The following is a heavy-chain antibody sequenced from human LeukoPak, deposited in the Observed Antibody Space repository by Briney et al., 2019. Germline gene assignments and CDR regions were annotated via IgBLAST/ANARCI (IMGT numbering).Heavy chain of an antibody. J-gene: IGHJ4*02. CDR1: GYSFTSYW. CDR3: ARSTYDFWSGYDGPYYFDY. CDR2: IYPGDSDT. D-gene: IGHD3-3*01. Sequence: GKSLKISCKGSGYSFTSYWIGWVRQMPGKGLEWMGIIYPGDSDTRYSPSFQGQVTISADKSISTAYLQWSSLKASDTAMYYCARSTYDFWSGYDGPYYFDYWGQGTLVTVSS. V-gene: IGHV5-51*01.